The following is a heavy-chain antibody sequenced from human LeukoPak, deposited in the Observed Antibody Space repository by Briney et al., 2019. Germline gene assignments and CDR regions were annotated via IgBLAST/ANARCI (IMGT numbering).Heavy chain of an antibody. V-gene: IGHV3-23*01. J-gene: IGHJ4*02. D-gene: IGHD3-16*01. CDR2: ISGSGVST. CDR3: ARSHRGGYYFDY. CDR1: GFTFSSSA. Sequence: GGSLSLSCAASGFTFSSSAMSWVRQAPGKGLEWVSAISGSGVSTYYADSVKGRFTISRDNSKNTLCLQMNSLRAEDTAVYYCARSHRGGYYFDYWGQGTLVTVPS.